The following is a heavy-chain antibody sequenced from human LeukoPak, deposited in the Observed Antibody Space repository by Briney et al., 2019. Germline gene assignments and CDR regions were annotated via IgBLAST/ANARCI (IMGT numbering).Heavy chain of an antibody. V-gene: IGHV4-34*01. CDR2: INHSGST. D-gene: IGHD2-8*01. CDR3: ARGGVMVAGTPYYYYGLDV. J-gene: IGHJ6*02. CDR1: GGSFSGYY. Sequence: PSETLSLTCAVYGGSFSGYYWSWIRQPPGKGLEWIGEINHSGSTNYIPSLKSRVTISVDTSKNQFSLKLSSVTAADTAVYYCARGGVMVAGTPYYYYGLDVWGQGTTVTVSS.